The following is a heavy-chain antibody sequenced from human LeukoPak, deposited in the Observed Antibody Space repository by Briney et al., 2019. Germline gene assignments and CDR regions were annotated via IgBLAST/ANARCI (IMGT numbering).Heavy chain of an antibody. V-gene: IGHV1-2*02. CDR1: GYTFTGYY. CDR2: INPNSGGT. CDR3: ARQGRSYDFWSGYYTRDYYYYYMDV. D-gene: IGHD3-3*01. Sequence: ASVKVSCKASGYTFTGYYMHWVRQAPGQGLEWMGWINPNSGGTNYAQKFQGRVTITRNTSISTAYMELSSLRSEDTAVYYCARQGRSYDFWSGYYTRDYYYYYMDVWGKGTTVTVSS. J-gene: IGHJ6*03.